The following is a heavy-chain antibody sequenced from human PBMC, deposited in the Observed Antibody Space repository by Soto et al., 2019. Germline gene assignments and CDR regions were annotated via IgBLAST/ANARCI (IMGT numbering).Heavy chain of an antibody. V-gene: IGHV5-10-1*01. CDR2: IDPSDSYT. CDR1: GYSFTSYW. Sequence: LKISCKGSGYSFTSYWISWVRQMPGKGLEWMGRIDPSDSYTNYSPSFQGHVTISADKSISTAYLQWSSLKASDTAMYYCAIIAVAGTDYYYGMDVWGQGTTVTVSS. J-gene: IGHJ6*02. CDR3: AIIAVAGTDYYYGMDV. D-gene: IGHD6-19*01.